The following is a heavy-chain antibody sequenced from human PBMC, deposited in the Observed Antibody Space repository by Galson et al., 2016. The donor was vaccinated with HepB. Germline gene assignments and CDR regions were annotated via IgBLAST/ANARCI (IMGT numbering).Heavy chain of an antibody. CDR1: GFTFSDYY. V-gene: IGHV3-11*05. CDR3: AREGCGNSYAGNAFDI. J-gene: IGHJ3*02. D-gene: IGHD4-23*01. CDR2: ISGSSAYT. Sequence: SLRLSCAASGFTFSDYYMSWVRQAPGKGLEWVSDISGSSAYTNYADSVKGRVTISRDNAKKSLYLQLNSLRAEDTAVYYCAREGCGNSYAGNAFDIWGQGTMLTVSS.